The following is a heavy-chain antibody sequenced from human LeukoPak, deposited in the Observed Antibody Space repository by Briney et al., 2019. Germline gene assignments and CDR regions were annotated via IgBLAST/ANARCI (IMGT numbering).Heavy chain of an antibody. CDR2: IYYSGST. D-gene: IGHD3-22*01. CDR3: ARDFRRAHYYDSSGHSGWYYFDY. J-gene: IGHJ4*02. V-gene: IGHV4-59*02. Sequence: PSETLSLTCTVSGASVNSYYWDWIRQPPGKGLEWIGYIYYSGSTNYNPSLKSRVTISVDTSKNQFSLKLSSVTAADTAVYYYARDFRRAHYYDSSGHSGWYYFDYWGQGTLVTVSS. CDR1: GASVNSYY.